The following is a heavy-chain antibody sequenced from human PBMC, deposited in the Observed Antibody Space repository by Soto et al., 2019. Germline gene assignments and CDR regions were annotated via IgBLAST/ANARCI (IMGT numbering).Heavy chain of an antibody. V-gene: IGHV3-15*07. CDR2: IKTRDAGERT. Sequence: EVQLVDSGGGLVKPGGSLRLSCEASGFSFSNAWMNWVRQAPGKGLEWVGRIKTRDAGERTNYAAPVQGRFTISRADSKNTLYLQMNSLKTADTAVYYCTTGSVEGFWGQGTTVTVSS. J-gene: IGHJ6*02. CDR1: GFSFSNAW. CDR3: TTGSVEGF. D-gene: IGHD2-15*01.